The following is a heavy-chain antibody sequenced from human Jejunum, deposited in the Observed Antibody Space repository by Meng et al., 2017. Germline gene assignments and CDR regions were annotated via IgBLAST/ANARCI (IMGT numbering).Heavy chain of an antibody. CDR2: TYYRSKWYN. D-gene: IGHD2-8*01. Sequence: QDLLQTSGPGLGKPSPPPPLPLAISGDSVSSNSAAWSWIRQSPSRGLEWLGRTYYRSKWYNDYAISVKGRITINPDTSKNQFSLQLNSVTPEDTAVYYCAYERTNSYYFDYWGQGTLVTVSS. V-gene: IGHV6-1*01. J-gene: IGHJ4*02. CDR1: GDSVSSNSAA. CDR3: AYERTNSYYFDY.